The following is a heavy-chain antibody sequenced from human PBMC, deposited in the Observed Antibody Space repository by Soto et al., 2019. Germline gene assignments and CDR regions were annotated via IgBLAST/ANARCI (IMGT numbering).Heavy chain of an antibody. CDR1: GFTFSSYA. CDR2: IGGSGGST. J-gene: IGHJ6*03. CDR3: AKAAARDYYYYMDV. Sequence: EVQLLESGGGLVQPGGSLRLSCAASGFTFSSYATSWVRQAPGKGLEWVSAIGGSGGSTYYADSVKGRFTISRDNSKNTLYLQMNSLRAEDTAVYYCAKAAARDYYYYMDVWGKGTTVTVSS. V-gene: IGHV3-23*01.